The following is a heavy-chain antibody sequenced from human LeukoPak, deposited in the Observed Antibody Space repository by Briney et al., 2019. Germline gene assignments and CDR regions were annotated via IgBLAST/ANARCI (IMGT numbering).Heavy chain of an antibody. CDR2: IKQDGREE. V-gene: IGHV3-7*01. CDR1: GLSFSRYW. J-gene: IGHJ6*03. D-gene: IGHD1-14*01. Sequence: GGSQRLSCAAAGLSFSRYWMSWVRQAPGKGLEWVANIKQDGREEYYGESVKGRLTVSRDNAENSVYLQIDSLRGEDPAVYYCVRVAHRVDEPSGMRDDYYYYYYMDVWGRGPTVTVSS. CDR3: VRVAHRVDEPSGMRDDYYYYYYMDV.